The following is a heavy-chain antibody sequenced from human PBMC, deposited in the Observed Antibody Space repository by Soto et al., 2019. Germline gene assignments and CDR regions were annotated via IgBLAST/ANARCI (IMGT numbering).Heavy chain of an antibody. V-gene: IGHV4-39*01. Sequence: PSETLALSCTVCGGCISSRSYYWGWIRQPPGKGLVWIGSIYYSGTTYYNPSLKSRVTISVDTSKNQFSLKLSSVTAADTAVYYCARHRGYYDILTGYYTELNFDYWGQGTLVTVSS. CDR2: IYYSGTT. CDR3: ARHRGYYDILTGYYTELNFDY. D-gene: IGHD3-9*01. J-gene: IGHJ4*02. CDR1: GGCISSRSYY.